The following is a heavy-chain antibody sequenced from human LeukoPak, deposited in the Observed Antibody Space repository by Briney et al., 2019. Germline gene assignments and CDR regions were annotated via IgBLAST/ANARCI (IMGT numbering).Heavy chain of an antibody. CDR3: ATSTERVAGNSPFYYYSVDV. CDR2: INPGDSDT. D-gene: IGHD2-15*01. V-gene: IGHV5-51*01. Sequence: GESLKISCKASGYRFTRYWIGWVRQMPGKGLEWMGIINPGDSDTRYSPSFQGQVTISADKTIDTAYLQWSSLRASDTAVYFCATSTERVAGNSPFYYYSVDVWGQGTTVTVSS. CDR1: GYRFTRYW. J-gene: IGHJ6*02.